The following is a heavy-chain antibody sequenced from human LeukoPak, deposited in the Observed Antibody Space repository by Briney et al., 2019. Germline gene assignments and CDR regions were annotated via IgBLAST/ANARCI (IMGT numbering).Heavy chain of an antibody. J-gene: IGHJ6*02. V-gene: IGHV1-2*02. CDR2: INPNSGGT. CDR3: TRATSVVVPAADHYYYGMDV. D-gene: IGHD2-2*01. CDR1: GSTFTGYY. Sequence: ASVKVSCKASGSTFTGYYMHWVRQAPGQGLEWMGWINPNSGGTDYAQKFQGRVTMTRDTSLSTAYMELSRLRSDDTAVYYCTRATSVVVPAADHYYYGMDVWGQRTTVTVSS.